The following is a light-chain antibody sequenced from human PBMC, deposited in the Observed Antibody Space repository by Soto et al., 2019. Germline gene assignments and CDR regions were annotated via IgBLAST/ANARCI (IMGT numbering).Light chain of an antibody. Sequence: QSALTQPRSVSGSPGQSVTSSCTGTASDVGGYSYVSWYQQHPGKVPKLIIYDVSKWPSGVPDRFSGSKSGNTASLTISGLQAEDEGDYYCCSYAGSYTFVFGTGTKLTVL. CDR1: ASDVGGYSY. J-gene: IGLJ1*01. CDR2: DVS. CDR3: CSYAGSYTFV. V-gene: IGLV2-11*01.